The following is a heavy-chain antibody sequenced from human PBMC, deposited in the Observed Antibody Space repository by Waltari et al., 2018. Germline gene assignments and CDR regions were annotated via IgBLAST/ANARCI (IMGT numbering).Heavy chain of an antibody. V-gene: IGHV7-4-1*02. CDR1: GYTFTSYA. CDR3: ARASSSSALNGFDP. CDR2: NKTNTGNP. J-gene: IGHJ5*02. Sequence: QVQLVQSGSELKKPGASVKVSCKASGYTFTSYAMNWVRQAPGQGLEWMGWNKTNTGNPTYAQGVKGRVVFSWDTSVSTAYLQISSLKAEDTAVYYCARASSSSALNGFDPWGQGTLVTVSS. D-gene: IGHD6-6*01.